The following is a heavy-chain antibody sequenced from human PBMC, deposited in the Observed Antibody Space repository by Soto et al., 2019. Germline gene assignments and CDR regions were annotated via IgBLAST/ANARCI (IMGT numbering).Heavy chain of an antibody. V-gene: IGHV4-31*03. D-gene: IGHD3-9*01. J-gene: IGHJ4*01. Sequence: SETLSLTCTVSGDSLSSGGHYWSWIRQHPGKGLEWIGHIYDSVNTYYSPSLRSRVTISADMSKNQFSLNLRSVTAADTAVYYCARVDHRGYFAILTDYWGHGTLVTVSS. CDR2: IYDSVNT. CDR1: GDSLSSGGHY. CDR3: ARVDHRGYFAILTDY.